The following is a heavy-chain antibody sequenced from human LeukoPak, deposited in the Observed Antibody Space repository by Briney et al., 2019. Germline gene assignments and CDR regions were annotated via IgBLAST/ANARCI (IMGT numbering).Heavy chain of an antibody. CDR3: ARLDLGITMVQGGDAFDI. CDR1: CYTFTSYY. D-gene: IGHD3-10*01. Sequence: ASVMVFCKASCYTFTSYYINGVRQATGQGLEGMGWMNPNSGNTGYAQKFQGRVAMTRDNSISRAYKELSSRRSEDTAVYYCARLDLGITMVQGGDAFDIWGQGTMVTVSS. V-gene: IGHV1-8*01. CDR2: MNPNSGNT. J-gene: IGHJ3*02.